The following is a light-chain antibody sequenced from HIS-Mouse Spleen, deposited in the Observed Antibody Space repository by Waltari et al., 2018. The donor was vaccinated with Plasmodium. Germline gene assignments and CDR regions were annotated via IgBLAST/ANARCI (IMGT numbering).Light chain of an antibody. J-gene: IGKJ1*01. CDR1: QSISSW. CDR2: KAS. CDR3: QQYNSYSWT. Sequence: DIQMTQSPSTLSASVGGRVTLTCRASQSISSWFAWYQQKPGKAPKLLIYKASSLESGVPSRFSGSGSGTEFTLTISSLEPDDFATYYCQQYNSYSWTFGQGTKVEIK. V-gene: IGKV1-5*03.